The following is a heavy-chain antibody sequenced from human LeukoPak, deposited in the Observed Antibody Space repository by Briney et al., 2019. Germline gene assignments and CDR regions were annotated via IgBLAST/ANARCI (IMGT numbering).Heavy chain of an antibody. J-gene: IGHJ4*02. Sequence: TGGSLRLSCAASGFTFSSYAMHWVRQAPGKGLEWVAVISYDGSNKYYADSVKGRFTISRDNSKNTLYLQMNSLRAEDTAVYYCARGQRMVRGVINYWGQGTLVTVSS. CDR2: ISYDGSNK. V-gene: IGHV3-30*01. D-gene: IGHD3-10*01. CDR1: GFTFSSYA. CDR3: ARGQRMVRGVINY.